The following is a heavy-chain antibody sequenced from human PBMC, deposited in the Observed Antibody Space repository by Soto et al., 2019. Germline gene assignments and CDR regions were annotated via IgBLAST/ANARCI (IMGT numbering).Heavy chain of an antibody. D-gene: IGHD6-19*01. V-gene: IGHV1-24*01. J-gene: IGHJ5*02. CDR3: ARDLASSGWSKGGNWFDP. Sequence: GASVKVSCKVSGYTLTELSMHWVRQAPGNGLEWMGGFDPEDGEAVYAQKFQGRVTMTEDTSTDTAYMELSSLRSEDTAVYYCARDLASSGWSKGGNWFDPWGQGTLVTVSS. CDR1: GYTLTELS. CDR2: FDPEDGEA.